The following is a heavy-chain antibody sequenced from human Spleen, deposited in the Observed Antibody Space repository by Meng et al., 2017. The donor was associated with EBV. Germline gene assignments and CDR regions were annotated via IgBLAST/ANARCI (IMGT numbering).Heavy chain of an antibody. D-gene: IGHD3-22*01. V-gene: IGHV4-39*01. CDR3: ARPRGDDYYYLFGY. CDR1: GDASSMRAYY. CDR2: IYYTGST. J-gene: IGHJ4*02. Sequence: QARLQERAPGLVKLSETLSLPRSVSGDASSMRAYYWGWIRQPPGKGPEWIGSIYYTGSTYFNPSLRSRVTISVDTSKNQYSLRLSSVTAADTAVYYCARPRGDDYYYLFGYWGQGALVTVSS.